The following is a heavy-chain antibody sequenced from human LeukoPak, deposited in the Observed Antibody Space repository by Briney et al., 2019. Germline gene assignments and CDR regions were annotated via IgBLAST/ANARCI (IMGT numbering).Heavy chain of an antibody. CDR3: ARSPGSAVEMATILFDY. J-gene: IGHJ4*02. Sequence: ASVKVSCKASGYTFTGYYMHWVRQAPGQGLEWMGWINPNSGGTNYAQKFQGWVTMTRDTSISTAYMELSRLRSDDTAVYYCARSPGSAVEMATILFDYWGQGTLVTVSS. V-gene: IGHV1-2*04. CDR2: INPNSGGT. CDR1: GYTFTGYY. D-gene: IGHD5-24*01.